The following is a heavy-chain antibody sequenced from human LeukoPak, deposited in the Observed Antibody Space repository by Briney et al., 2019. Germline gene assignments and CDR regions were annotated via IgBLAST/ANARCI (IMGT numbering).Heavy chain of an antibody. CDR3: ARDSSGWSKNY. J-gene: IGHJ4*02. CDR2: ISRSGSST. CDR1: GFTFSSSE. V-gene: IGHV3-48*03. D-gene: IGHD6-19*01. Sequence: GGSLRLSCAASGFTFSSSEMNWVRQAPGKGLEWVTYISRSGSSTYYPDSVKGRFTISRDNSKNMMYLQMSSLRAEDTAVYYCARDSSGWSKNYWGQGTRVTVSP.